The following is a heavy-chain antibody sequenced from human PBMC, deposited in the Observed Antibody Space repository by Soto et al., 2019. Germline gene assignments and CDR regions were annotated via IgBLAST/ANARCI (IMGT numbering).Heavy chain of an antibody. V-gene: IGHV4-34*01. CDR1: GGSFSGYY. CDR3: ARGASPMAAGTRYFDY. CDR2: INHSGST. Sequence: SETLSLTCAVYGGSFSGYYWSWIRQPPGKGLEWIGEINHSGSTNYNPSLKSRVTISVDTSKNQFSLKLSSVTAADTAVYYCARGASPMAAGTRYFDYWGQGNMVTVSS. J-gene: IGHJ4*02. D-gene: IGHD2-15*01.